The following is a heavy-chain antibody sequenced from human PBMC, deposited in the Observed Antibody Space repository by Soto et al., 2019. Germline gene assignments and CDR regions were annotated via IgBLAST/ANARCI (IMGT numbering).Heavy chain of an antibody. CDR2: ITGSSSTI. V-gene: IGHV3-48*02. CDR1: GFTFGSYS. D-gene: IGHD5-12*01. J-gene: IGHJ6*02. Sequence: PGGSLRLSCAASGFTFGSYSMNWVRQAPGKGLEWVSYITGSSSTIYYADSVKGRCTISRDNAKNSLYLQMSSLRDEDTAVYYCARRSASGSAGLDVWGQGTTVTVSS. CDR3: ARRSASGSAGLDV.